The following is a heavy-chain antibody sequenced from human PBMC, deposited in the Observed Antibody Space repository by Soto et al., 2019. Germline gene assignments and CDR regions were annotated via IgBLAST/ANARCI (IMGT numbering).Heavy chain of an antibody. CDR1: GGTFSSYA. CDR2: IIPIFGTA. Sequence: GASVKVSCKASGGTFSSYAISWVRQAPGQGLEWMGGIIPIFGTANYAQKFQGRVTITVDESTSTAYMELSSLRSEDTAVYYCARDQTPPKIAVDGTHFLGHFDYWGQGTLVTVSS. V-gene: IGHV1-69*13. CDR3: ARDQTPPKIAVDGTHFLGHFDY. D-gene: IGHD6-19*01. J-gene: IGHJ4*02.